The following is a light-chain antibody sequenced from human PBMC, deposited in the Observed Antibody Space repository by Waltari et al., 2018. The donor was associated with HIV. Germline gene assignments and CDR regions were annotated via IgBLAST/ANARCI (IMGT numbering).Light chain of an antibody. CDR3: CSYAGSHTPWV. V-gene: IGLV2-11*01. J-gene: IGLJ3*02. Sequence: QSALTQPRSVTGSPGQSVTISCTGTSSDVGGYDYVSWYQQHPGKAPKRIIYDVSKRPSGVPDRFSGSKSGNTASLTISGLQAEDEVHYYCCSYAGSHTPWVFGGGTKVTVL. CDR2: DVS. CDR1: SSDVGGYDY.